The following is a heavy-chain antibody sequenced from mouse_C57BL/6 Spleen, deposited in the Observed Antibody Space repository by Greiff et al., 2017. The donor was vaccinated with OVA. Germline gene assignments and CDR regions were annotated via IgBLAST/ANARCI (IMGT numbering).Heavy chain of an antibody. J-gene: IGHJ1*03. Sequence: QVQLQQPGAELVKPGASVKLSCKASGYTFTSYWMQWVKQRPGQGLEWIGEIDPSDSDTNYNQKFKGKATLTVDTSSSTAYMQLSILTSEDSAVYYCARFYDDGSSFHWYLDVWGTGTTVTVSS. CDR2: IDPSDSDT. V-gene: IGHV1-50*01. D-gene: IGHD1-1*01. CDR1: GYTFTSYW. CDR3: ARFYDDGSSFHWYLDV.